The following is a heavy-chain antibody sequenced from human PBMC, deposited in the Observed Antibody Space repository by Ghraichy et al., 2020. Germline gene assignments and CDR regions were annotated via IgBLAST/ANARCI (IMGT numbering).Heavy chain of an antibody. Sequence: GESLNISCAASGFILRDYWMTWVRQAPGKGLEWVANIKQDGSERYYVDSVKGRFTLSRDNAKRSVYLQMNSLRAEDTAMYYCARDKYSSAGGIDHWGQGTLVTVSS. V-gene: IGHV3-7*01. CDR2: IKQDGSER. CDR3: ARDKYSSAGGIDH. CDR1: GFILRDYW. D-gene: IGHD6-19*01. J-gene: IGHJ4*02.